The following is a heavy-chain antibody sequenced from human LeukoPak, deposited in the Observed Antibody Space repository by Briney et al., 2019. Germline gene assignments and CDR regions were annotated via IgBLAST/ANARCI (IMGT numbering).Heavy chain of an antibody. CDR2: INSDGTST. V-gene: IGHV3-74*03. D-gene: IGHD1-26*01. CDR3: ARAQVGATPPYVDY. Sequence: GGSLRLSCTASGFTFSSYWMHWVRQAPGKGLVWVSRINSDGTSTTYADSVKGRFTISRDNAKNALYLQMNSLRAEDTAVYYCARAQVGATPPYVDYWGQGTLVTVSS. CDR1: GFTFSSYW. J-gene: IGHJ4*02.